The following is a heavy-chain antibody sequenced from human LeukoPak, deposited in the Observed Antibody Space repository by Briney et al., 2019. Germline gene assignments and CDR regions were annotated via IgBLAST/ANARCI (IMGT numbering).Heavy chain of an antibody. V-gene: IGHV4-39*01. CDR3: AGLIRPGWFDP. Sequence: PSETLSLTCTVSGASISSSTDYWGWIRQPPGKGLEWIANIYYSGSTYYNPSLKSRVTISVDTSKNQFSLKLSSVTATDTAVYYCAGLIRPGWFDPWGQGTLVTVSS. D-gene: IGHD1-14*01. J-gene: IGHJ5*02. CDR2: IYYSGST. CDR1: GASISSSTDY.